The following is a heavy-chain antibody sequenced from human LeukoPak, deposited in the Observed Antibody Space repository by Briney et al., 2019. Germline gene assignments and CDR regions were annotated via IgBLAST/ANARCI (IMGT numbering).Heavy chain of an antibody. V-gene: IGHV1-69*04. CDR3: ARTRGPNYYDSSGYYYLDY. D-gene: IGHD3-22*01. J-gene: IGHJ4*02. CDR2: IIPILGIA. Sequence: GASVKASCKASGGTFSSYAISWVRQAPGQGLEWMGRIIPILGIANYAQKFQGRVTITADKSTSTAYMELSSLRSEDTAVYYCARTRGPNYYDSSGYYYLDYWGQGTLVTVSS. CDR1: GGTFSSYA.